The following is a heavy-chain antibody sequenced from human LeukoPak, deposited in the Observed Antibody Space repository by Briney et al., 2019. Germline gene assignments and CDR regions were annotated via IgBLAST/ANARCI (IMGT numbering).Heavy chain of an antibody. CDR2: VIPISGGA. D-gene: IGHD6-6*01. Sequence: SVKVSCQVSGDNLSNFAVSWVRQAPGQGLEWMGGVIPISGGATYAQTFRDRVTFTADESTNIAYMELRSLSSDNTAVYFCARDREITTRPGGWFDPWGQGTLVTVSS. J-gene: IGHJ5*02. V-gene: IGHV1-69*01. CDR3: ARDREITTRPGGWFDP. CDR1: GDNLSNFA.